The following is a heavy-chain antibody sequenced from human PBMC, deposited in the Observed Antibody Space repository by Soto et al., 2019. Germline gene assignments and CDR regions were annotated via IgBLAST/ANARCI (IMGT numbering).Heavy chain of an antibody. J-gene: IGHJ4*02. CDR2: TSYDGSNK. V-gene: IGHV3-30*18. CDR1: GFTFSRYG. CDR3: AKEDLFHPFDY. D-gene: IGHD3-10*01. Sequence: QVQLVESGGGVVQPGRSLRLSCAASGFTFSRYGMHWVRQAPGKGLEWLAFTSYDGSNKFYADSVKGRFTISRDNSENTLYLQMNGLRVEDTAMYYCAKEDLFHPFDYRGQGTLVTVSS.